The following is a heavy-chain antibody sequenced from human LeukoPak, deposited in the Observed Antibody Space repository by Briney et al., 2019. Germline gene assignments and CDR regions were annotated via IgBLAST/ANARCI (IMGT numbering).Heavy chain of an antibody. CDR3: ARVGYGETKHFDY. Sequence: GGSLRLSCAASGFTFSSYSMNWVRQAPGKGLEWVSSISSSSSYIYYADSVKGRFTISRDNAKNSLYLQMNSLRAEDTALYYCARVGYGETKHFDYWGQGTLVTVSS. CDR1: GFTFSSYS. V-gene: IGHV3-21*04. CDR2: ISSSSSYI. D-gene: IGHD4-17*01. J-gene: IGHJ4*02.